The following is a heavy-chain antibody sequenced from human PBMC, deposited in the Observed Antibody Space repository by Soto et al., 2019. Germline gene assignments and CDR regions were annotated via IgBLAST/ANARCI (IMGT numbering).Heavy chain of an antibody. CDR2: IYYSGST. D-gene: IGHD3-10*01. CDR1: GGSISSYY. J-gene: IGHJ4*02. Sequence: SETLSLTCTVSGGSISSYYWSWIRQPPGKGLEWIGYIYYSGSTNYNPSLKSRVTISVDTSKNQFSLRLNSMTAADTAVYYCARHNYGSGSTYFDDWGQGTLVTVSS. V-gene: IGHV4-59*08. CDR3: ARHNYGSGSTYFDD.